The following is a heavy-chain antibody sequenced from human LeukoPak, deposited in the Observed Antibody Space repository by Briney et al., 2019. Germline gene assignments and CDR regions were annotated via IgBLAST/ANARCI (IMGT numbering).Heavy chain of an antibody. Sequence: GGSLRLSCAASGFTVSSNYMSWVRQAPGKGLEWVSVIYIGGNTYYADSVKGRFTISRDNSKNTLYLQMNSLTAEDTAVYYCARGDGYNYWDYWGQGTLVSVSS. D-gene: IGHD5-24*01. CDR2: IYIGGNT. CDR3: ARGDGYNYWDY. J-gene: IGHJ4*02. CDR1: GFTVSSNY. V-gene: IGHV3-53*01.